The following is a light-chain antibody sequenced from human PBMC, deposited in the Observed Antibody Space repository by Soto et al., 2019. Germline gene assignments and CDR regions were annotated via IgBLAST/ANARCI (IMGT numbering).Light chain of an antibody. CDR3: NSYTSSSTYV. J-gene: IGLJ1*01. V-gene: IGLV2-14*03. CDR1: SSDVGGFNY. CDR2: DVT. Sequence: QSALTQPASVSGSPGQSITISCTGTSSDVGGFNYVSWYQQHPGKAPKLMIYDVTNRPSGVSYRFSGSKSGNTASLTISGLRAEDEADYYCNSYTSSSTYVFGTGTKVTV.